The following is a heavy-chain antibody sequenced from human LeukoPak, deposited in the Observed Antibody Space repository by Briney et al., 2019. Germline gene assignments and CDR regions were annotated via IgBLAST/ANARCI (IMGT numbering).Heavy chain of an antibody. D-gene: IGHD4-23*01. J-gene: IGHJ4*02. V-gene: IGHV3-33*01. Sequence: GGSLRLSCAASGFTFSNYGMHWVRQAPGKGLEWVAVIWYDGSNEYYADSVKGRFTISRDNSKNTLYLQMNSLRAEDTAVYYCARDKYGGNSPFDYWGQGTLATVSS. CDR2: IWYDGSNE. CDR3: ARDKYGGNSPFDY. CDR1: GFTFSNYG.